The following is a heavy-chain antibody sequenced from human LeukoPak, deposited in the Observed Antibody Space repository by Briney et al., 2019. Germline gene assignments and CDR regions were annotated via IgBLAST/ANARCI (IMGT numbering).Heavy chain of an antibody. Sequence: GGSLRLSCAASGFTFSSYSMNWVRQAPGKGLEWVSYISSSSSTIYYADSVKGRFTISRDNAKNSLYLQMNSLRSEDTAVYYCASRQYYYDSSGYSDDYWGQGTLVTVSS. D-gene: IGHD3-22*01. CDR1: GFTFSSYS. CDR2: ISSSSSTI. CDR3: ASRQYYYDSSGYSDDY. J-gene: IGHJ4*02. V-gene: IGHV3-48*01.